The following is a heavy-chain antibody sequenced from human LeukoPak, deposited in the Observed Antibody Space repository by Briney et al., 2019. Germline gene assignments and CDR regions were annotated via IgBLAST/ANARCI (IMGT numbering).Heavy chain of an antibody. J-gene: IGHJ4*02. CDR3: AKVSWANYFDY. Sequence: GGSLRLTCAASGFTFSSYAMSWVRQAPGKGLEWVSGISGSGGNTHYADSVRGRFTISRDNSRNTVYLEMNSLRAEDTAIYYCAKVSWANYFDYWGQGTLVTVSS. V-gene: IGHV3-23*01. D-gene: IGHD6-13*01. CDR2: ISGSGGNT. CDR1: GFTFSSYA.